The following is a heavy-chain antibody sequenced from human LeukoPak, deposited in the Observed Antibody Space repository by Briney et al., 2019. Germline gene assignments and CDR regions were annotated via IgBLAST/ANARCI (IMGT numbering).Heavy chain of an antibody. D-gene: IGHD1-14*01. J-gene: IGHJ4*02. CDR3: AGTGWYFDY. Sequence: PSETLSLTRAVYGGSFSGYYWSWIRQPPGKGLEWIGEINHSGNTNYNPSLKSRVTISVDTSKKQFSLKLSSVTAADTAVYYCAGTGWYFDYWGQGTLVTVPS. CDR1: GGSFSGYY. V-gene: IGHV4-34*01. CDR2: INHSGNT.